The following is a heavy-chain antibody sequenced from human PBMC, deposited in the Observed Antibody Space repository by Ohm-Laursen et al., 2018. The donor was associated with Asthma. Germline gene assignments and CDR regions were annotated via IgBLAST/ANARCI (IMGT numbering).Heavy chain of an antibody. D-gene: IGHD3-16*02. J-gene: IGHJ4*02. CDR1: GGSISSSSYY. V-gene: IGHV4-39*01. Sequence: GTLSLTCTVSGGSISSSSYYWGWIRQPPGKGLEWIGSIYYSGSTYYNPSLKSRVTISVDTSKNQFSLKLSSVTAADTAVYYCAIMITFGGVIVRDYWGQGTLVTVSS. CDR2: IYYSGST. CDR3: AIMITFGGVIVRDY.